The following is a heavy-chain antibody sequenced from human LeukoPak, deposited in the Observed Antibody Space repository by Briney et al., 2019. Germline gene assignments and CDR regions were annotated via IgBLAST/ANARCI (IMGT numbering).Heavy chain of an antibody. CDR3: ARVGRADSSIAAYWFDP. CDR2: IHYSGST. D-gene: IGHD6-6*01. V-gene: IGHV4-39*01. Sequence: SETLSLTCTVSGGAISSSTYYWGWIRQPPGQGLEWIGSIHYSGSTYYNPALKSRVTISVDTSKNQFSMKLSSVTAADTAVYYCARVGRADSSIAAYWFDPWGEGTLVTVSS. CDR1: GGAISSSTYY. J-gene: IGHJ5*02.